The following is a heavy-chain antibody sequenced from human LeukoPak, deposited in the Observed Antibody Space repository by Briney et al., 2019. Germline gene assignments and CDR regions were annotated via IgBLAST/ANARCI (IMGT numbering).Heavy chain of an antibody. V-gene: IGHV3-20*04. D-gene: IGHD3-3*01. J-gene: IGHJ4*02. CDR1: GGSISSGSYY. CDR3: ARSLDFWSGADY. CDR2: INWNGGST. Sequence: ETLSLTCTVSGGSISSGSYYWSWVRQAPGKGLDWVFGINWNGGSTGYAESVKVRFTIARDNAKNSLYLQMNSLSAEDTALYYCARSLDFWSGADYWGQGTLVTVSS.